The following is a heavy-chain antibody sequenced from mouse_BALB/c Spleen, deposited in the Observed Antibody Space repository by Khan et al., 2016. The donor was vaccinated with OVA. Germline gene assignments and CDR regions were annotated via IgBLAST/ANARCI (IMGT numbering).Heavy chain of an antibody. Sequence: QVQLQQSGPELKKPGETVKISCKASGYTFTSYGMNWVKQSPGKALKWMGWINTYTGEPTYADDFKGRFAFSLETSASTAYLQINNLKTEDTATLFCGRPPYFCYTLDYGGRETADTVSA. CDR3: GRPPYFCYTLDY. CDR1: GYTFTSYG. V-gene: IGHV9-3-1*01. J-gene: IGHJ4*01. CDR2: INTYTGEP. D-gene: IGHD2-10*01.